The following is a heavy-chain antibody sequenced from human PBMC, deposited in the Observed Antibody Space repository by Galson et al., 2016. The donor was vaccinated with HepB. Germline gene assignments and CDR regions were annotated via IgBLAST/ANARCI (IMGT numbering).Heavy chain of an antibody. J-gene: IGHJ4*02. CDR3: VTRGSSDRWRIDF. V-gene: IGHV4-34*01. CDR1: GGSFSAYY. Sequence: SETLSLTCAVSGGSFSAYYWSWIRQPPGKGLEWIGEINHNGITNYTPSLKSRVTISAEKSKHQFSLKLSSVTAADTAVYYCVTRGSSDRWRIDFWGQGTLVTVSS. D-gene: IGHD3-10*01. CDR2: INHNGIT.